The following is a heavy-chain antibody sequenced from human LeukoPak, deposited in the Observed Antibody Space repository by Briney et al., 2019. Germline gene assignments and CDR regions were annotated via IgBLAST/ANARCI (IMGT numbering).Heavy chain of an antibody. CDR2: ISSSSSYI. J-gene: IGHJ4*02. D-gene: IGHD3-9*01. V-gene: IGHV3-21*01. CDR1: GFTFSSYS. CDR3: ARHDILTGYPSFDY. Sequence: GGSLRLSCAASGFTFSSYSMNWVRQAPGKGLEWVSPISSSSSYIHYADSVKGRFTISRDNAKSSLYLQMNSQRAEDTAVYYCARHDILTGYPSFDYWGQGTLVTVSS.